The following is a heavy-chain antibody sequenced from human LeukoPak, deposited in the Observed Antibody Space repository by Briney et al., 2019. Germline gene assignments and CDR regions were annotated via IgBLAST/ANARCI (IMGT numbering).Heavy chain of an antibody. J-gene: IGHJ4*02. CDR3: ARGFSGVVPAATKYYFDY. CDR2: INHSGST. Sequence: SETLSLTCAVYGGSFGGYYWSWIRQPPGKGLEWIGEINHSGSTNYNPSLKSRVTISVDTSKNQFSLKLSSVTAADTAVYYCARGFSGVVPAATKYYFDYWGQGTLVTVSS. D-gene: IGHD2-2*01. CDR1: GGSFGGYY. V-gene: IGHV4-34*01.